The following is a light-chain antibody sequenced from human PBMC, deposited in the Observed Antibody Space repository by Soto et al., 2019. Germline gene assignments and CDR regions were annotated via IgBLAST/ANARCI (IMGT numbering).Light chain of an antibody. CDR1: QSVSRY. CDR3: QQRSNWPIT. CDR2: DTS. J-gene: IGKJ5*01. Sequence: EIVLTQSPATLSLSPGERGTLSCRASQSVSRYLAWYQQKPGQAPRLLIHDTSNRATGIPARFSGSGSGTDFTLTISSLEPEDFAVYYCQQRSNWPITFGQGTLLEIK. V-gene: IGKV3-11*01.